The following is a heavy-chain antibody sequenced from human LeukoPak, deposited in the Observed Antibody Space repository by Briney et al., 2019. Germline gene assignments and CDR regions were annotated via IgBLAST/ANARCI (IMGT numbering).Heavy chain of an antibody. J-gene: IGHJ6*03. CDR3: ARERAIHDHGWYYYYYMDV. V-gene: IGHV3-7*01. D-gene: IGHD3-16*01. CDR2: INQDGSEK. Sequence: PGGSLRLSCAASGFTFSSYWMNWIRQAPGKGLEWVANINQDGSEKYYVDSVKGRFTISRDNAKNSLYLQMNSLRAEDTAVYYCARERAIHDHGWYYYYYMDVWGKGTTVTISS. CDR1: GFTFSSYW.